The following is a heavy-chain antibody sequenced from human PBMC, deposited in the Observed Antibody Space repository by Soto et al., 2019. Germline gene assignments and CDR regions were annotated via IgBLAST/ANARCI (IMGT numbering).Heavy chain of an antibody. CDR2: IYYSGST. Sequence: PSETLSLTCTVSGGSISSYYWSWIRQSPGKGLEWIGYIYYSGSTTYNPSLKSRVTISVDTSKNQFSLKLSSVTAADTAVFYCARRYGSSYDFCGQGTLVTVSS. CDR1: GGSISSYY. D-gene: IGHD2-15*01. J-gene: IGHJ4*02. V-gene: IGHV4-59*08. CDR3: ARRYGSSYDF.